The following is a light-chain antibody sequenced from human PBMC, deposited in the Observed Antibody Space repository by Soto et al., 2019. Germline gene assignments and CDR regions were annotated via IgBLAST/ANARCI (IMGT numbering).Light chain of an antibody. CDR1: SGHSSYA. V-gene: IGLV4-69*01. J-gene: IGLJ2*01. Sequence: QPVLTQSPSASASLGASVKLTCTLSSGHSSYAIAWHQQQPEKGPRYLMKLNSDGSHNTGDGIPDRFSGSSSGAERYLTISSLQSEDEADYYCQTWGSGIRVFGGGTKLTVL. CDR2: LNSDGSH. CDR3: QTWGSGIRV.